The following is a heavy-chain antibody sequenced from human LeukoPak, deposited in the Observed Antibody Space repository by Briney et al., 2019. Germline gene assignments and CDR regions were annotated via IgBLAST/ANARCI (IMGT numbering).Heavy chain of an antibody. CDR3: ARDYGSGSYYYYMDV. CDR1: GFTFSSYW. D-gene: IGHD3-10*01. CDR2: INSDWSST. V-gene: IGHV3-74*01. J-gene: IGHJ6*03. Sequence: GGSLRLSCAASGFTFSSYWMHWVRQAPGKRLVWVSRINSDWSSTSYADSVKGRFTISRDNAKNTLYLQMNSLRAEDTAVYYCARDYGSGSYYYYMDVWGKGTTVTISS.